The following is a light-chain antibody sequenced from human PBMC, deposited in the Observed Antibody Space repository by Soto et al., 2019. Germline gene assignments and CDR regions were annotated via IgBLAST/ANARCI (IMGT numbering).Light chain of an antibody. CDR3: QQYGRSPRT. Sequence: DMEMTQSPSSLSASVGDRVTITCRASQSIRNYLNWYQHKPGKVPKLLIYAASSLQSGGPTRFSGCGSATDFPLPITSLQPVYFAVYYSQQYGRSPRTFGQGTRVEIK. J-gene: IGKJ5*01. V-gene: IGKV1-39*01. CDR1: QSIRNY. CDR2: AAS.